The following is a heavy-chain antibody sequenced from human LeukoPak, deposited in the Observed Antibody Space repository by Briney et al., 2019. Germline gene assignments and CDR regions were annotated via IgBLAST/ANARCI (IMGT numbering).Heavy chain of an antibody. CDR1: GFTFSSYW. CDR2: IKQDGSEK. J-gene: IGHJ3*02. CDR3: AGAIAAHAFDI. V-gene: IGHV3-7*04. D-gene: IGHD6-6*01. Sequence: PGGSLRLSCAASGFTFSSYWMSWVRQAPGKGLEWVANIKQDGSEKYYVDSVKGRFTISRDNAKNSLYLQMNSLRAEDTAVYYCAGAIAAHAFDIWGQGTMVTVSS.